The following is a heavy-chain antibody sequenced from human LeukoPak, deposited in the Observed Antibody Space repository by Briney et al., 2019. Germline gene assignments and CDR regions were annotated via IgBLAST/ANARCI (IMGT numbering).Heavy chain of an antibody. CDR2: ISGSGGST. Sequence: GGSLRLSCAASGFTVSSNYMSWVRQAPGKGLEWVSAISGSGGSTYYADSVKGRFTISRDNSKNTLYLQMNSLRAEDTAVYYCAKDPLGYCSSTSCQPDYWGQGTLVTVSS. D-gene: IGHD2-2*01. CDR3: AKDPLGYCSSTSCQPDY. CDR1: GFTVSSNY. V-gene: IGHV3-23*01. J-gene: IGHJ4*02.